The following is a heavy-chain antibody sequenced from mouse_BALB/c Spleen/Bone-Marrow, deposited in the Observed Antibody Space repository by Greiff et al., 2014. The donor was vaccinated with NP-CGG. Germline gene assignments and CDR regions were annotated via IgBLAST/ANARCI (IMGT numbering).Heavy chain of an antibody. CDR2: ISDGGTYT. CDR3: ARSGERYGAMDY. CDR1: GFTLSDFY. D-gene: IGHD1-1*02. Sequence: EVHLVESGGDLVKPGGSLKLSCAASGFTLSDFYMFWFRQTPEKRLEWVATISDGGTYTYYPDSVKGRFTISRDNAKNNLYLQMSSLKSEDTAMYYCARSGERYGAMDYWGQGTSVTVSS. J-gene: IGHJ4*01. V-gene: IGHV5-4*02.